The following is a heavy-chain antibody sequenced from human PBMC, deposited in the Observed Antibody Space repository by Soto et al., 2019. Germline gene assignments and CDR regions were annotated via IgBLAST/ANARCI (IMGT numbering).Heavy chain of an antibody. D-gene: IGHD3-10*01. CDR1: GFTFSDYY. CDR2: IISSGSTI. CDR3: AGPRIGVRGAIYNY. Sequence: QVQLVESGGGVVKPGGSLRLSCAASGFTFSDYYMSWIRQAPGKGLEWVSYIISSGSTIYYADSVKGRFTIARDNAKNSLYLQMNSLRAEDTAVYYWAGPRIGVRGAIYNYWGQGTLVTVSS. V-gene: IGHV3-11*01. J-gene: IGHJ4*02.